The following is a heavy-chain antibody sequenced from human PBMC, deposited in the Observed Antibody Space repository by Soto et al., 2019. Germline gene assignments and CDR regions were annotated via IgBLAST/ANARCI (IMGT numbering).Heavy chain of an antibody. CDR3: ARGPGIRAYCSSASCYNDY. V-gene: IGHV3-7*01. Sequence: EVQLVESGGGLVQPGGSLRLSCAASGFTFSNYWMNWVRQAPGKGLEWVVNIKQDGSETHYVDSVKGRFTISRDNAKNSLYLQMISLTVEDTAVYYCARGPGIRAYCSSASCYNDYWGQGTLVTVS. J-gene: IGHJ4*02. CDR1: GFTFSNYW. D-gene: IGHD2-2*01. CDR2: IKQDGSET.